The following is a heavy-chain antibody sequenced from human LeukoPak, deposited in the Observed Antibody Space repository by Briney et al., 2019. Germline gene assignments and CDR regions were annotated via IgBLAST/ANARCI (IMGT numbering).Heavy chain of an antibody. Sequence: ASVKVSCKASGYTFTGYYMHWVRQAPGQGLEWMGWINPNSGGTNYAQKFQGRVTMTRDTSISTAYMELSRLRSDDTAVYYCARERCIAARLCPSPLVYWGQGTLVTVSS. V-gene: IGHV1-2*02. D-gene: IGHD6-6*01. CDR1: GYTFTGYY. J-gene: IGHJ4*02. CDR3: ARERCIAARLCPSPLVY. CDR2: INPNSGGT.